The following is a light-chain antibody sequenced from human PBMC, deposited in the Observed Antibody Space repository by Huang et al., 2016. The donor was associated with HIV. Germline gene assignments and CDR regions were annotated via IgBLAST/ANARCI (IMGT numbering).Light chain of an antibody. CDR3: QQYDNSPYT. CDR2: GVS. J-gene: IGKJ2*01. CDR1: QSDSGY. V-gene: IGKV3-20*01. Sequence: EIVLTQSPGTLSLSPGERAMLSCRASQSDSGYLAWYQQKPGQAPRLLIYGVSSRATGIPDRFSGSGSGTNFTLTISGLEPEDFAVYYCQQYDNSPYTFGQGTKLEIK.